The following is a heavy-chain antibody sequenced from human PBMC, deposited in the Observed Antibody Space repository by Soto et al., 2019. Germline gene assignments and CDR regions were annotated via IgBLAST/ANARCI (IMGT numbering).Heavy chain of an antibody. CDR2: ISGSGGST. J-gene: IGHJ4*02. CDR1: GFTFSNYA. V-gene: IGHV3-23*01. CDR3: AKDQGSSWYEIDY. Sequence: EMQQLESGGGLVQPGGSLRLSCAASGFTFSNYAVTWVRQAPGKGLEWVSTISGSGGSTYYADSVKGRFTISRDNSKNTLYLQMNSLRAEDTAVYYCAKDQGSSWYEIDYWGQGTLVTVSS. D-gene: IGHD6-13*01.